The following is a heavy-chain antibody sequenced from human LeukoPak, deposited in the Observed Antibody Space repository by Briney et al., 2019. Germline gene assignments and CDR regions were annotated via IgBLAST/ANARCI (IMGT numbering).Heavy chain of an antibody. CDR1: GFTFSSYA. CDR2: ISYDGSNK. V-gene: IGHV3-30*04. CDR3: AREGNNWNDENAFDI. D-gene: IGHD1-1*01. J-gene: IGHJ3*02. Sequence: PGRSLRLSCAASGFTFSSYAMHWVRQAPGKGLEWVTIISYDGSNKYYADSVKGRFTISRDNAKNSLYLQMNSLRAEDTAVYYCAREGNNWNDENAFDIWGQGTMVTVSS.